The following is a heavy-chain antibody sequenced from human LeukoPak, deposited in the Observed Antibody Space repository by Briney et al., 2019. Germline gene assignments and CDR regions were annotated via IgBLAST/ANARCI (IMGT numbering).Heavy chain of an antibody. V-gene: IGHV4-34*01. CDR1: GGSFSGYY. J-gene: IGHJ4*02. Sequence: PSETLSLTCAVYGGSFSGYYWSWICQPPGKGLEWSGEINHSGSTNYNPSLKSRVTISVDTSKNQFSLKLSSVTAADTAVYYCARPGYSSSWYGIGPIDYWGQGTLVTVSS. CDR2: INHSGST. D-gene: IGHD6-13*01. CDR3: ARPGYSSSWYGIGPIDY.